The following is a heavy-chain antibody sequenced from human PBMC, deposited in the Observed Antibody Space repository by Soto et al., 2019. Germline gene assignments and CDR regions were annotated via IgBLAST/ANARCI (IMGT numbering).Heavy chain of an antibody. CDR1: GVAITSYY. D-gene: IGHD2-15*01. J-gene: IGHJ6*02. CDR3: ARVPVAVAATEDYYGLDV. V-gene: IGHV4-4*07. CDR2: INADGLS. Sequence: SETLSLTCIVSGVAITSYYWSWIRQSAGGGLEWMGRINADGLSTYSPSFKSRLTMSLDTSKNQVSLRLISVTAADTAVYFCARVPVAVAATEDYYGLDVWGQGTTVTVSS.